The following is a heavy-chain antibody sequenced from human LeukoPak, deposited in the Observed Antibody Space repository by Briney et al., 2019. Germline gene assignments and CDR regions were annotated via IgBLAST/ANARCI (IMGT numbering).Heavy chain of an antibody. Sequence: SSETLSLTCAVYGGSFSGYYWSWIRQPPGKGLEWIGEINHSGSTNYNPSLESRVTISVDTSKNQFSLKLSSVTAADTAVYYCAIGQQPGAFDIWGQGTMVTVSS. J-gene: IGHJ3*02. V-gene: IGHV4-34*01. CDR3: AIGQQPGAFDI. CDR2: INHSGST. CDR1: GGSFSGYY. D-gene: IGHD6-13*01.